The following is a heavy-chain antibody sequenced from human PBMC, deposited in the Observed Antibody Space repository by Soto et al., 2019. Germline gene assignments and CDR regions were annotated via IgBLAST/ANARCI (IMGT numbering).Heavy chain of an antibody. CDR3: ATQPGGGGY. CDR2: IYSGGYT. D-gene: IGHD3-10*01. V-gene: IGHV3-53*01. CDR1: GFTVSNNY. J-gene: IGHJ4*02. Sequence: EVQLVESGGGLIQPGGSLRLSCAVSGFTVSNNYMSWVRQAPGKGLEGVSVIYSGGYTAYGDSVKGRFTISRDNSKNTHIFQIKSRGADHRAVFFWATQPGGGGYWGQGTLVTVSS.